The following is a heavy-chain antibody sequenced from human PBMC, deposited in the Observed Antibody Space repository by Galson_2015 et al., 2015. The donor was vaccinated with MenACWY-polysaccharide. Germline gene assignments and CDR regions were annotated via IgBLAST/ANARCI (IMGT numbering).Heavy chain of an antibody. V-gene: IGHV3-33*01. CDR3: ARDISSKWYDY. J-gene: IGHJ4*02. CDR1: GFTFSNYG. CDR2: IWHGGDHK. D-gene: IGHD6-13*01. Sequence: SLRLSCAASGFTFSNYGMHWVRQAPGKGLEWVAVIWHGGDHKYYAESVKGRFSISRDNPKNTLYLQMNSLRVEDMAVYFCARDISSKWYDYWGQGTLVTVSS.